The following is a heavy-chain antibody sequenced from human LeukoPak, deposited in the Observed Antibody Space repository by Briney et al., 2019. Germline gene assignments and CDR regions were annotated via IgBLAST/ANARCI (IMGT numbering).Heavy chain of an antibody. CDR2: ISSSSTI. CDR3: ARDLTVTTLDY. J-gene: IGHJ4*02. CDR1: GFTFSSYS. D-gene: IGHD4-17*01. V-gene: IGHV3-48*01. Sequence: TGGSLRLSCAASGFTFSSYSMNWVHQAPGKGLEWVSYISSSSTIYYADSVKGRFTISRDNAKNSLYLQMNSLRAEDTAVYYCARDLTVTTLDYWGQGTLVTVPS.